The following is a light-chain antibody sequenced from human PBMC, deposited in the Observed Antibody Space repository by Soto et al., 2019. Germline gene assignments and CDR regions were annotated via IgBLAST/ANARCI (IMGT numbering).Light chain of an antibody. V-gene: IGLV1-51*01. J-gene: IGLJ2*01. CDR2: DNN. CDR3: GTWDSSLSAAV. Sequence: QSVLTQSPSVSAAPGQKVTISCSGSSSNIGNNYVSWYQQLPGTAPKLLIYDNNKRPSGIPDRFSGSKSGTSATLDITGLQTGDEADYYCGTWDSSLSAAVFGGGTKLTVL. CDR1: SSNIGNNY.